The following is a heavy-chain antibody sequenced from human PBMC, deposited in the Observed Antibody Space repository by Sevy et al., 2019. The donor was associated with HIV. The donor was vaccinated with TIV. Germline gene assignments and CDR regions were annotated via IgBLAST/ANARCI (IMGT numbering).Heavy chain of an antibody. CDR3: ARALSHQGRITMVRGVITPYYYGMDV. V-gene: IGHV3-33*01. CDR2: IWYDGSNK. J-gene: IGHJ6*02. Sequence: GGSLSLSCAASGFTFSSYGMHWVRQAPGKGLEWVAVIWYDGSNKYYADSVKGRFTISRDNSKNTLYLQMNSLRAEDTAVYSCARALSHQGRITMVRGVITPYYYGMDVWGQGTTVTVSS. CDR1: GFTFSSYG. D-gene: IGHD3-10*01.